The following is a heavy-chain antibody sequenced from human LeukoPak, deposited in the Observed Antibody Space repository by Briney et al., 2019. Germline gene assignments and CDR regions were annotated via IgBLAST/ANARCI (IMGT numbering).Heavy chain of an antibody. V-gene: IGHV3-30*03. CDR1: GFAFSSYG. CDR3: ARGHSGYSSGWYSGVVLSY. CDR2: ISYDGSNK. J-gene: IGHJ4*02. D-gene: IGHD6-19*01. Sequence: GGSLRLSCAASGFAFSSYGMHWVRQAPGKGLEWVAVISYDGSNKYYADSVKGRFTISRDNSKNTLYLQMNSLRAEDTAVYYCARGHSGYSSGWYSGVVLSYWGQGTLVTVSS.